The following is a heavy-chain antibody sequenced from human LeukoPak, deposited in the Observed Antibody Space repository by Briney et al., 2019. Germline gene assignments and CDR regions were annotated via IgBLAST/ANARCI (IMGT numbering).Heavy chain of an antibody. V-gene: IGHV4-4*07. Sequence: KSSETLSLTCTVSGGSISSYYWSWIRQPAGKGLEWIGRIYTSGSTNYNPSLKSRVTISVDTSKNQFSLKLSSVTAADTAVYYCARGNGRPAAMRTDYWGQGTLVTVSS. CDR1: GGSISSYY. CDR3: ARGNGRPAAMRTDY. D-gene: IGHD2-2*01. J-gene: IGHJ4*02. CDR2: IYTSGST.